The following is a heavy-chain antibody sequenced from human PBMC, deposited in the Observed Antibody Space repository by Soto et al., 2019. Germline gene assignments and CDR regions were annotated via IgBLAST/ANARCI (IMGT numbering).Heavy chain of an antibody. D-gene: IGHD2-15*01. Sequence: HPGGSLRLSCAASGFTFSSYAMHWVRQAPGKGLEWVAVISYDGSNKYYADSVKGRFTISRDNSKNTLYLQMNSLRAEDTAVYYCAREDIVVVVAAASRTLDYWGQGTLVTVSS. CDR2: ISYDGSNK. J-gene: IGHJ4*02. V-gene: IGHV3-30-3*01. CDR1: GFTFSSYA. CDR3: AREDIVVVVAAASRTLDY.